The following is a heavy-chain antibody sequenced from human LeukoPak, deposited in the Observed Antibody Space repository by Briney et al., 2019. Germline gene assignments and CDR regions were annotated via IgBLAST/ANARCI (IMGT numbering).Heavy chain of an antibody. D-gene: IGHD1-26*01. CDR2: INPNSGGT. CDR3: ARDKEWELPNFDY. J-gene: IGHJ4*02. Sequence: ASVKVSCKASGYTFTGYYMYWVRQAPGQGLGWMGCINPNSGGTNYAQKFEGRVTMTRDTSISTAYMELSRLRSDDTAVYYCARDKEWELPNFDYWGQGTLVTVSS. CDR1: GYTFTGYY. V-gene: IGHV1-2*02.